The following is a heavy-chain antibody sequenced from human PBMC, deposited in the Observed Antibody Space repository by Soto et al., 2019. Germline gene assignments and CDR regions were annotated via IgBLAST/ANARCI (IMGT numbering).Heavy chain of an antibody. CDR1: GFTFGDYF. CDR3: TRDNSGYSGYDPKYYYYMDV. J-gene: IGHJ6*03. V-gene: IGHV3-49*03. Sequence: GGSLRLSCTASGFTFGDYFMSWFRQVPGKGLEWVGFIRSKGHGGAADYAASVKGRFTISRDESKSIAYLQMNSLKTEDTAVYYCTRDNSGYSGYDPKYYYYMDVWGKGTTVTVSS. D-gene: IGHD5-12*01. CDR2: IRSKGHGGAA.